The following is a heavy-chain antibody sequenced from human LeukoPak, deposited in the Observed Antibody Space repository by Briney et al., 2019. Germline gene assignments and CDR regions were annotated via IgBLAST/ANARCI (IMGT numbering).Heavy chain of an antibody. CDR2: ISQDGIDK. CDR3: ARGSSAYGHPLSPLLDS. V-gene: IGHV3-30*03. Sequence: GGSLRLSCAASGFSISYYGMHWVRQAPGKGLEWVAVISQDGIDKYYADSVKGQVTISRDNSRNTLYLQMNSPRAEDTAVYYCARGSSAYGHPLSPLLDSWGQGTPVLVSS. J-gene: IGHJ4*02. CDR1: GFSISYYG. D-gene: IGHD6-19*01.